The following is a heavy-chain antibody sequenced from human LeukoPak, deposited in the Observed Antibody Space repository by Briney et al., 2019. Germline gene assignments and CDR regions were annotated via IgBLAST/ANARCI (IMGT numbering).Heavy chain of an antibody. CDR1: GYSISSGYY. CDR3: ARVSSGYSSSWTPYYFDY. J-gene: IGHJ4*02. CDR2: IYQSGST. Sequence: PSETLSLTCTVSGYSISSGYYWGWIRQPPGKGLEWIGSIYQSGSTYYNPSLKSRVTISVDTSKNQFSLKLSSVTAADTAVYYCARVSSGYSSSWTPYYFDYWGQGTLVTVSS. V-gene: IGHV4-38-2*02. D-gene: IGHD6-13*01.